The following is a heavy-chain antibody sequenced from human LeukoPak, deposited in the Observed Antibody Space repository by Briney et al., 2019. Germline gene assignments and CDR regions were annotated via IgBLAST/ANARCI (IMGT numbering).Heavy chain of an antibody. Sequence: SVNVSCKASGGTFSSYAISWVRQAPGQGLEWMEGIIPIFGTANYAQRFQGRVTITADESTSTAYMELSSLRSEDTAVYYCATHSNYDILTGSLGLRYYYYGMDVWGQGTTVTVSS. CDR2: IIPIFGTA. CDR1: GGTFSSYA. CDR3: ATHSNYDILTGSLGLRYYYYGMDV. D-gene: IGHD3-9*01. J-gene: IGHJ6*02. V-gene: IGHV1-69*01.